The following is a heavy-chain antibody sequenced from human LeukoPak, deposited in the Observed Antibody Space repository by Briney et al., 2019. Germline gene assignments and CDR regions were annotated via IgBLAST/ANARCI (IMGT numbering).Heavy chain of an antibody. V-gene: IGHV1-69*05. CDR1: GGTFSSYA. D-gene: IGHD5-12*01. Sequence: ASVKVSCKASGGTFSSYAISWVRRAPGQGLEWMGRIIPIFGTANYAQKFQGRVTITTDESTSTAYMELSSLRSEDTAVYYCARSRMVATSTAYYFDYWGQGTLVTVSS. J-gene: IGHJ4*02. CDR3: ARSRMVATSTAYYFDY. CDR2: IIPIFGTA.